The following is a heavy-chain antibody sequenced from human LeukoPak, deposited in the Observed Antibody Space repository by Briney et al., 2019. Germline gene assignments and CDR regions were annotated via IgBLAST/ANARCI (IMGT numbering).Heavy chain of an antibody. CDR3: ARVSCSGGSCYHLHY. Sequence: SVKVSCKASGGTFSSYAISWVRQAPGQGLEWMGRIIPILGIANYAQKFQGRVTITADKSTSTAYMELSSLRSEDTAVYYCARVSCSGGSCYHLHYWGQGTLVTVSS. J-gene: IGHJ4*02. V-gene: IGHV1-69*04. D-gene: IGHD2-15*01. CDR2: IIPILGIA. CDR1: GGTFSSYA.